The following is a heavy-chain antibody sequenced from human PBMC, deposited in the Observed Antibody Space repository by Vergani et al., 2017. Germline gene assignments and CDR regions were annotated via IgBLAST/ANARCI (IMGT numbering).Heavy chain of an antibody. CDR3: ARGSRKWQQLAGGYFQH. Sequence: QVKLQESGPGLLKPSQTLSLTCTVSGESIRSGSHYWSWIRQPAGKGPEWIGHIHTGGSTDLNPSFKSRVSISVDTSKSQFSLKLNSVTVADTAVYYCARGSRKWQQLAGGYFQHWGQGTLVTVSS. D-gene: IGHD6-13*01. J-gene: IGHJ1*01. V-gene: IGHV4-61*02. CDR2: IHTGGST. CDR1: GESIRSGSHY.